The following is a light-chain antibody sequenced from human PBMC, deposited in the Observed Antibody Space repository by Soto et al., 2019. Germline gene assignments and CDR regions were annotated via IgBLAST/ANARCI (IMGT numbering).Light chain of an antibody. V-gene: IGKV1-16*02. J-gene: IGKJ2*01. Sequence: DIQMTQSPSSLSASVGDRVTISCRASQDIYTFLAWFQHKPGKAPKPLIYGATSLQSGVPSKFSGSGSGTDFTLTISSLQAEDFATYYCQQYNSYPQTFGQGTKLEIK. CDR1: QDIYTF. CDR2: GAT. CDR3: QQYNSYPQT.